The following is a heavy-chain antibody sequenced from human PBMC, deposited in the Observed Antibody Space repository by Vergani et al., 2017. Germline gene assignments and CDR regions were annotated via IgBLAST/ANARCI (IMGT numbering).Heavy chain of an antibody. Sequence: QVQLQESGPGLVKPSETLALTCTVSGGSINPSSSFWGWIRQSPGEGLQWLTSIHNRGKTYHNPSLKSRVSVSLDTSKNRFSLNLTSVTATDTAVYYCARSQGDYWYFDLWGPGSLVTVSS. V-gene: IGHV4-39*02. D-gene: IGHD2-21*01. CDR1: GGSINPSSSF. CDR2: IHNRGKT. J-gene: IGHJ2*01. CDR3: ARSQGDYWYFDL.